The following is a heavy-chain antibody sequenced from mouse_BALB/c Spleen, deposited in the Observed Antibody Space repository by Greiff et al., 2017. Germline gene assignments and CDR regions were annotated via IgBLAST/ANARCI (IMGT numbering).Heavy chain of an antibody. J-gene: IGHJ4*01. D-gene: IGHD1-1*01. V-gene: IGHV1-14*01. CDR1: GYTFTSYV. CDR2: INPYNDGT. CDR3: ARNGRVVDAMDY. Sequence: EVQVVESGPELVKPGASVKMSCKASGYTFTSYVMHWVKQKPGQGLEWIGYINPYNDGTKYNEKFKGKATLTSDKSSSTAYMELSSLTSEDSAVYYCARNGRVVDAMDYWGQGTSVTVSS.